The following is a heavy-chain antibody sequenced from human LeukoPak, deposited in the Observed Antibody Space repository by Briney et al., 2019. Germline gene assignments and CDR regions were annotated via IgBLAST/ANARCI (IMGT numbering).Heavy chain of an antibody. J-gene: IGHJ4*02. CDR2: ISSSSSSYI. Sequence: GGSLRLSCAASGFTFSSYSMNWVRQAPGKGLEWVSSISSSSSSYIYYADSVKGRFTISRDNAKNSLYLQMNSLRAEDTAVYYCARDGPGGGYYADYWGQGTLVTVSS. V-gene: IGHV3-21*01. CDR3: ARDGPGGGYYADY. CDR1: GFTFSSYS. D-gene: IGHD3-22*01.